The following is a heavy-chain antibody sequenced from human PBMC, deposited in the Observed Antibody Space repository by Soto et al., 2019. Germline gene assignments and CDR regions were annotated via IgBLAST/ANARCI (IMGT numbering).Heavy chain of an antibody. CDR2: IYHSGST. Sequence: SETLSLTCSVSGGSITNGAYYWTWIRQDPGKGLEWIGYIYHSGSTYYNPSLQSRVTMSVDTSKNQFSLKLRSVTAAVTAVYFCARIRGGAAGNFDYWGQGTLVTVSS. J-gene: IGHJ4*02. V-gene: IGHV4-31*03. D-gene: IGHD6-13*01. CDR3: ARIRGGAAGNFDY. CDR1: GGSITNGAYY.